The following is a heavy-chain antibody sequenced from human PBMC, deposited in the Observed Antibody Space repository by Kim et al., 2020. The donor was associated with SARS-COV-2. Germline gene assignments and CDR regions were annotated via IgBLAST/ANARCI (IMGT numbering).Heavy chain of an antibody. CDR3: TTDPRLTYYYDQVPH. D-gene: IGHD3-22*01. CDR2: IKSKTDGGTT. J-gene: IGHJ4*02. V-gene: IGHV3-15*01. CDR1: GFTFSNAW. Sequence: GGSLRLSCAASGFTFSNAWMSWVRQAPGKGLEWVGRIKSKTDGGTTDYAAPVKGRFTISRDDSKNTLYLQMNSLKTEDTAVYYCTTDPRLTYYYDQVPHWGQGTLVTVSS.